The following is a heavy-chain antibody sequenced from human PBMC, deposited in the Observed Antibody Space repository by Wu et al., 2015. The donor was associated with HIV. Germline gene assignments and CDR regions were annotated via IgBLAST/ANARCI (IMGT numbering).Heavy chain of an antibody. J-gene: IGHJ4*02. CDR1: GYSFTHYG. CDR2: INPNTGGA. Sequence: QVHLVQSGVEVKKPGASVKVSCKASGYSFTHYGIAWVRQAPGQGLEWMGRINPNTGGADSAQKFQGRVTMTRDTSISTAYLDLTWLRLDDTAVYYCAAGIQAGGANYWGQGTLVTVSS. V-gene: IGHV1-2*02. D-gene: IGHD2-21*01. CDR3: AAGIQAGGANY.